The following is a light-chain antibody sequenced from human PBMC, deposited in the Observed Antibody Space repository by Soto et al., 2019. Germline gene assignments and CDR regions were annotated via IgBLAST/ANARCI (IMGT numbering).Light chain of an antibody. J-gene: IGKJ5*01. V-gene: IGKV1-33*01. CDR2: DAS. CDR1: QDIGNY. CDR3: QQYYNVPIT. Sequence: SASLCDRVTITCQASQDIGNYLNWYQQRPGKAPKLLILDASSLDTGVPSRFSGSGSGTDFTFTISSLQSEDIATYYCQQYYNVPITFGQGTRLEIK.